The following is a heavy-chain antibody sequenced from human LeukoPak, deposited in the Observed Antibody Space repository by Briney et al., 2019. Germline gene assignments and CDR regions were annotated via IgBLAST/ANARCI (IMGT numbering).Heavy chain of an antibody. CDR1: GFAFSTYA. V-gene: IGHV3-23*01. Sequence: VWSLRLSCAASGFAFSTYAMTWVRQAPEKGLQWVSTISTSGRATYYADSVEGRFTISRDNSKNTLYLQMNSLRADDTAVYYCAKARGSSVYEQFDYWGQGTQVTVS. CDR2: ISTSGRAT. J-gene: IGHJ4*02. D-gene: IGHD5/OR15-5a*01. CDR3: AKARGSSVYEQFDY.